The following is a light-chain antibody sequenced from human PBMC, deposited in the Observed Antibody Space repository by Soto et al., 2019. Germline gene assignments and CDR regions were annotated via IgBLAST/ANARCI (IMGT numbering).Light chain of an antibody. CDR1: QRVYSN. J-gene: IGKJ5*01. CDR3: QQYTNWPPNT. Sequence: EILMTQSPDTLSVSPGESATLSCRASQRVYSNLAWYQQRPGQAPRLLIYGASIRATGVPARFSGRGSGTEFTLTISSLQSEDFAVYYCQQYTNWPPNTFGQGTRLEMK. CDR2: GAS. V-gene: IGKV3-15*01.